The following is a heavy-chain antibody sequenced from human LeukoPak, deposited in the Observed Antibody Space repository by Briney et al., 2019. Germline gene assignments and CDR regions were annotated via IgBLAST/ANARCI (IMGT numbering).Heavy chain of an antibody. V-gene: IGHV1-2*02. CDR1: GGTFSSYA. J-gene: IGHJ6*03. CDR3: ARRMYYYDSSGYYYSRDYYHYYMDV. CDR2: INPNSGGT. Sequence: ASVKVSCKASGGTFSSYAISWVRQAPGQGLEWMGWINPNSGGTNYAQKFQGRVTMTRDTSISTAYMELSRLRSDDTAVYYCARRMYYYDSSGYYYSRDYYHYYMDVWGKGTTVTVSS. D-gene: IGHD3-22*01.